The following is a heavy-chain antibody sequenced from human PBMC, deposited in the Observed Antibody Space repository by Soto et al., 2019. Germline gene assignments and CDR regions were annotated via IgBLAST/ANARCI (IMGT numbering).Heavy chain of an antibody. V-gene: IGHV3-21*01. CDR3: AREGSVSSSDYYAYYYGMDV. Sequence: GGSLRLSCAASGFTFSSYSMNWVRQAPGKGLEWVSSISSSSSYIYYADSVKGRFTISRDNAKNSLYLQMNSLRGEDTAVYYCAREGSVSSSDYYAYYYGMDVWGQGTTVTVSS. CDR2: ISSSSSYI. CDR1: GFTFSSYS. J-gene: IGHJ6*02. D-gene: IGHD3-10*01.